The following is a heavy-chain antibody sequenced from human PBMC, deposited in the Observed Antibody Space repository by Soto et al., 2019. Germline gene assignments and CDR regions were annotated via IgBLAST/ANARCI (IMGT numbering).Heavy chain of an antibody. V-gene: IGHV2-5*02. CDR2: IYWDDDK. D-gene: IGHD6-13*01. J-gene: IGHJ3*01. CDR3: PRGTAAGTIFAFDF. CDR1: GFSLGTSGVG. Sequence: QITLKESGPTLVKPTQTLTLTCTFSGFSLGTSGVGVGWVRQPPGKALEWLALIYWDDDKRYSPSLKNRLTISMGASKDGVVLTMTNMDPVDTATYYCPRGTAAGTIFAFDFWGQGTMVTVSS.